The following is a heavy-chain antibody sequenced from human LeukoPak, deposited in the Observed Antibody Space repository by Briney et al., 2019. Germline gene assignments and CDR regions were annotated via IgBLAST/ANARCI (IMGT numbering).Heavy chain of an antibody. Sequence: SPSLSLTCTVAAGSISSTRYCWGWIHQPPGKGLEWFGRIYYSGSTYYNPSLKRRVTISADTSKNQFPLKLSSVTAADTAVYYCARLVVVPAGSWFDPWGQGTLVTVFS. CDR3: ARLVVVPAGSWFDP. CDR2: IYYSGST. J-gene: IGHJ5*02. V-gene: IGHV4-39*01. CDR1: AGSISSTRYC. D-gene: IGHD2-15*01.